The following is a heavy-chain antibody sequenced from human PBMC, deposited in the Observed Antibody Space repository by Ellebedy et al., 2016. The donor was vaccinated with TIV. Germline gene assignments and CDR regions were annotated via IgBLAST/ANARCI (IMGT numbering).Heavy chain of an antibody. V-gene: IGHV1-24*01. J-gene: IGHJ4*02. Sequence: ASVKVSCXVSGYNFIELSMHWVRQAPGKGLEWMGGFDSEDGETIYAQKLQGRVTMTEDTSTDTAYMELSNVTSEDTAVYYCATGVNDLLTGYFTFDYWGQGTLVTVSS. D-gene: IGHD3-9*01. CDR1: GYNFIELS. CDR2: FDSEDGET. CDR3: ATGVNDLLTGYFTFDY.